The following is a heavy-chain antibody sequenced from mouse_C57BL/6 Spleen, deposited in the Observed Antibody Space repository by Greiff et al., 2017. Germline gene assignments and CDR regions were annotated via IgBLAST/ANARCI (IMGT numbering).Heavy chain of an antibody. V-gene: IGHV1-82*01. Sequence: QVQLQQSGPELVKPGASVKISCKASGYAFSSSWMNWVKQRPGKGLEWIGRLYPGDGDTNYNGKFKGKATLTADKSSSTAYMQLSSLTSEDSAVYFCARMRGDYWGQGTSVTVSS. J-gene: IGHJ4*01. CDR1: GYAFSSSW. CDR3: ARMRGDY. CDR2: LYPGDGDT.